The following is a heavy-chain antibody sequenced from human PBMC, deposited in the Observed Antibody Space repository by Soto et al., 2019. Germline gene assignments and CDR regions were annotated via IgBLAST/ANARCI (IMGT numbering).Heavy chain of an antibody. CDR3: ARLVGDPEIYYYYYGMDV. Sequence: SETLSLTCTVSGGSISSYYWSWIRQPSGKGLEWIGYIYYSGSTNYNPSLKSRVTISVDTSKNQFSLKLSSVTAADTAVYYCARLVGDPEIYYYYYGMDVWGQGTTVTVSS. V-gene: IGHV4-59*01. CDR2: IYYSGST. CDR1: GGSISSYY. D-gene: IGHD2-2*01. J-gene: IGHJ6*02.